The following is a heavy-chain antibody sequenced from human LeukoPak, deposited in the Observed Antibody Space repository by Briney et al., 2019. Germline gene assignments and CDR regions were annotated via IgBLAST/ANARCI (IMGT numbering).Heavy chain of an antibody. D-gene: IGHD3-22*01. J-gene: IGHJ4*02. CDR2: IYSGGST. CDR3: ARPYYYDSSGYSDQ. V-gene: IGHV3-53*01. CDR1: GFTFSSYW. Sequence: GGSLRLSCAASGFTFSSYWMSWVRQAPGKGLEWVSVIYSGGSTYYADSVKGRFTISRDNSKNTLYLQMNSLRAEDTAVYYCARPYYYDSSGYSDQWGQGTLVTVSS.